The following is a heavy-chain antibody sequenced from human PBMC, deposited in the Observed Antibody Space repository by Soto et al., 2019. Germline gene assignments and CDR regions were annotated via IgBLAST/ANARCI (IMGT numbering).Heavy chain of an antibody. CDR3: AREPDYGGNSGTPFDY. CDR2: IIPTLGIA. J-gene: IGHJ4*02. CDR1: GGTFSSYT. V-gene: IGHV1-69*04. D-gene: IGHD4-17*01. Sequence: SVKVSCKASGGTFSSYTISWVRQAPGQGLEWMGRIIPTLGIANYAQKFQGRVTITADKSTSTAYMELSSLRSEDTAVYYCAREPDYGGNSGTPFDYWGQGTLVTVSS.